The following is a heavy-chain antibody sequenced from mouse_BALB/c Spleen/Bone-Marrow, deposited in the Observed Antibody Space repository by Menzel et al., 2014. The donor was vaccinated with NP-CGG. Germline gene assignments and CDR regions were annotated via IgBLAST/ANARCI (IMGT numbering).Heavy chain of an antibody. Sequence: QVQLQQPGAELGMPGASVKMSCKASGYTFTDNWIYWVKPRPGQGLEWIGAIDTSDSYTNYNQKFMGKASLTVDASSSTAYMQVSSLTSDDPAVYYCARGGHDFSLDYWGQGTSVTVSS. CDR3: ARGGHDFSLDY. CDR2: IDTSDSYT. CDR1: GYTFTDNW. D-gene: IGHD2-4*01. J-gene: IGHJ4*01. V-gene: IGHV1-69*01.